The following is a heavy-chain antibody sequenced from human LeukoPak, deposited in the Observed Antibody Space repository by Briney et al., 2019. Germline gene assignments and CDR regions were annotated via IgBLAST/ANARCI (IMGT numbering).Heavy chain of an antibody. D-gene: IGHD3-10*01. J-gene: IGHJ6*03. V-gene: IGHV4-34*01. CDR1: GGSFSGYY. CDR3: ARVSYGSGTRYYYYYYMDV. CDR2: INHSGST. Sequence: SETLSLTCAVYGGSFSGYYWSWIRQPPGKGLEWIGEINHSGSTNYNPSLKSRVTISVDTSKNQFSLKLSSVTAADTAVYYCARVSYGSGTRYYYYYYMDVWGKGTTVTISS.